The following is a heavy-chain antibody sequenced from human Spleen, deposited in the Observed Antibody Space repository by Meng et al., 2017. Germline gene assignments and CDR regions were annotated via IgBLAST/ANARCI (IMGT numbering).Heavy chain of an antibody. CDR3: ARDEDISAAGKLFGDY. D-gene: IGHD6-13*01. Sequence: GESLKISCKGSGYSFTSYWIGWVRQMPGKGLEWMGRINPKSGDTHYAQRFQGRVTVTGDTSISTAYMELSGLRSDDTAMYYCARDEDISAAGKLFGDYWGQGTLVTVSS. J-gene: IGHJ4*02. CDR1: GYSFTSYW. CDR2: INPKSGDT. V-gene: IGHV1-2*06.